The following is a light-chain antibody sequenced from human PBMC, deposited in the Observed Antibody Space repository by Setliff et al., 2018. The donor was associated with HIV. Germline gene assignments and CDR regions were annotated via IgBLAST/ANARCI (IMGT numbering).Light chain of an antibody. Sequence: QSVLTQPASVSGSPGQLITISCTGASSDVGGYNYVSWYQQHPGKAPKLMIYEVSKRPSGVPNRFSGSKSGNTASLTISGLQAEDEADYYCSSYTSSSTLVFGSGTKVTV. CDR2: EVS. V-gene: IGLV2-14*01. J-gene: IGLJ1*01. CDR1: SSDVGGYNY. CDR3: SSYTSSSTLV.